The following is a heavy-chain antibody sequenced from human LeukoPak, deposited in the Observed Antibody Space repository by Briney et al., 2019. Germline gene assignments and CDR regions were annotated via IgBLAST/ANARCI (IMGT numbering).Heavy chain of an antibody. CDR1: GFTFSSDR. CDR2: IGSSSSYI. Sequence: RRSLRLSCAASGFTFSSDRMNRVRQAPGPGLEWVSSIGSSSSYIYYAETLKCRFAISRDNAKNSLYLQMNSLRAEDTAVYYCAREISLWQTYYYYYMDVWGKGTTVTVSS. D-gene: IGHD3-16*01. CDR3: AREISLWQTYYYYYMDV. V-gene: IGHV3-21*01. J-gene: IGHJ6*03.